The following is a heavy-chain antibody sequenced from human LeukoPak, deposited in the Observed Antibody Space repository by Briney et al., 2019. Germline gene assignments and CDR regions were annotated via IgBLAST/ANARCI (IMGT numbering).Heavy chain of an antibody. Sequence: SETLSLTCAVYGGSFSGYYWSWIRQPPGKGLEWIGEINHSGSTNYNPSLKSRVTISVDTSKNQFSLKLSSVTAADTAVYCCATRGPVWTQSQSPFDYWGQGTLVTVSS. D-gene: IGHD1-1*01. CDR1: GGSFSGYY. CDR2: INHSGST. V-gene: IGHV4-34*01. CDR3: ATRGPVWTQSQSPFDY. J-gene: IGHJ4*02.